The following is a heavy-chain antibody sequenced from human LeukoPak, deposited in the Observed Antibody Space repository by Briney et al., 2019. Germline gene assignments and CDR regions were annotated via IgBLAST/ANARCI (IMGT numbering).Heavy chain of an antibody. CDR1: GFTFSSYG. CDR2: IRYDGSNK. J-gene: IGHJ4*02. Sequence: GGSLRLSCAASGFTFSSYGMHWVRQAPGKGLEWVAFIRYDGSNKYYADSVKGRFTISRDNSKNTLYLQMNSLRAEDTAVYYCAKDDKNWVPGDYWGQGTLVTVSS. CDR3: AKDDKNWVPGDY. D-gene: IGHD3-16*01. V-gene: IGHV3-30*02.